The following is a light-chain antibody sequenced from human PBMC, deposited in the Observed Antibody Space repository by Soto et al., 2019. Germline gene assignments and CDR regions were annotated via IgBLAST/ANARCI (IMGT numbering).Light chain of an antibody. J-gene: IGKJ2*01. CDR2: AAS. CDR1: QGISSY. CDR3: QQLNSYPYT. V-gene: IGKV1-9*01. Sequence: DIQLTQSPSFLSASVGDRVTITCRASQGISSYLAWYQQKPGKAPKLLIYAASTLQSGVPSRFSGSGSGTEFTLTISSLLPEDYATYYCQQLNSYPYTFGQGTMLEIK.